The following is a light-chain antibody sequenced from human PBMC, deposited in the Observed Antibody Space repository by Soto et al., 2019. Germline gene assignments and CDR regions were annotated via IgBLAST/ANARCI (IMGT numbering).Light chain of an antibody. Sequence: EIVLTQSPGTLSLSPGERATLSCRASQSVSSSHLAWYQHKPGQAPRLLIYAASSRATGSPDRFSGGGSGTDFTLTITRLEPEDFAVYYCQQRSNWPPTWTFGQGTKVDIK. CDR3: QQRSNWPPTWT. J-gene: IGKJ1*01. CDR1: QSVSSSH. V-gene: IGKV3D-20*02. CDR2: AAS.